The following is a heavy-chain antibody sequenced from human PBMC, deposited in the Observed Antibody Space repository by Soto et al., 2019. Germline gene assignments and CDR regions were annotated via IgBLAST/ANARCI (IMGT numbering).Heavy chain of an antibody. D-gene: IGHD6-6*01. CDR1: GLTFRYHV. V-gene: IGHV3-30*18. CDR2: ISYDGHIK. J-gene: IGHJ4*02. CDR3: AKQRFPYYSNSLLRHFDN. Sequence: GGSLRRSCAGSGLTFRYHVMHWVRQAPGKGLEWVALISYDGHIKYYTDSVKGRFTISRDNSKNTMYLQMDSLGAEDTAVYYCAKQRFPYYSNSLLRHFDNWGQGTLVTVSS.